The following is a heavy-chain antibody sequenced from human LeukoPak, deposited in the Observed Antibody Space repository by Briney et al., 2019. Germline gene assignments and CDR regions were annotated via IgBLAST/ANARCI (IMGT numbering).Heavy chain of an antibody. CDR2: IWYDGSNK. D-gene: IGHD3-10*01. Sequence: GGSLRLSCAASGFTFSSYGMHWVRQAPGKGLEWVAVIWYDGSNKYYADSVKGRFTISRDNSKNTLYLQMNSLRAEDTAVYYCARDRYGSGSYFDYWGQRTLVTVSS. V-gene: IGHV3-33*01. J-gene: IGHJ4*02. CDR1: GFTFSSYG. CDR3: ARDRYGSGSYFDY.